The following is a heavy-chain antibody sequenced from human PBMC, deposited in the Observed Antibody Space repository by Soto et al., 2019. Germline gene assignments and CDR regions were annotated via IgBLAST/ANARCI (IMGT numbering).Heavy chain of an antibody. V-gene: IGHV3-7*05. CDR3: ATDILDY. CDR1: GFNFSNYW. J-gene: IGHJ4*02. CDR2: INQHGTEK. Sequence: ESGGDLVPPGGSLRLSCVASGFNFSNYWMTWARQAPGKGLEWVANINQHGTEKFYVDSVEGRFSISRDNAYHSVYLQMNSLRAEDMAIYYCATDILDYWGQGTSVTVSS.